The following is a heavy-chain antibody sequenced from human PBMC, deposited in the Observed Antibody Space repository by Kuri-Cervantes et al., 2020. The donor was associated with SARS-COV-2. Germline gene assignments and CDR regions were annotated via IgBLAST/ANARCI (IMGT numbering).Heavy chain of an antibody. D-gene: IGHD3-22*01. J-gene: IGHJ4*02. CDR3: ARDRPEVVPLYYFNS. Sequence: LSLTCAASGFTFSSYGMHWVRQAPGKGLEWVAVIWYDGSNKYYADSVKGRFTISRDNSKNTLYLQMNSLGAEDTAVYYCARDRPEVVPLYYFNSWGQGTLVTVSS. V-gene: IGHV3-33*01. CDR2: IWYDGSNK. CDR1: GFTFSSYG.